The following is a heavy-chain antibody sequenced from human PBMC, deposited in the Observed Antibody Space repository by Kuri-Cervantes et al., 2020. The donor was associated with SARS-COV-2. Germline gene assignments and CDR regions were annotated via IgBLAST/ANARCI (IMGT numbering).Heavy chain of an antibody. CDR2: IRAYNGNT. CDR3: ARGGGIAAAGN. J-gene: IGHJ4*02. V-gene: IGHV1-18*01. D-gene: IGHD6-13*01. CDR1: GYTFTSCG. Sequence: ASVKVSCKASGYTFTSCGISWVRQAPGQGLEGMGWIRAYNGNTNYAQKLQGRVTMTTDTSKSTAYMGLRSLRPDDTAVYYSARGGGIAAAGNWGQGTLVTVSS.